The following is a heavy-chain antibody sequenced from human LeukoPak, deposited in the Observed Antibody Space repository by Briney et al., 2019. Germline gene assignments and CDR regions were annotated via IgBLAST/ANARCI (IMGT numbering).Heavy chain of an antibody. CDR2: ISWNSGSI. CDR1: GVTFDDDA. V-gene: IGHV3-9*03. Sequence: PGRSLRLSCAASGVTFDDDAMHGGRHAPGEGLEWGSGISWNSGSIAYADSVKGRFTISRDNAKNSLYLQMNSLRAEDMALYYCAKASYYYDSSGYSYYFDYWGQGTLVTVSS. CDR3: AKASYYYDSSGYSYYFDY. J-gene: IGHJ4*02. D-gene: IGHD3-22*01.